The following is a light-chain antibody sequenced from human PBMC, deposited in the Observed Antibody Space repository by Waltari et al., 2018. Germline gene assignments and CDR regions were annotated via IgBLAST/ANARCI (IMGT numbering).Light chain of an antibody. CDR1: KLGDKY. J-gene: IGLJ1*01. CDR2: QDE. CDR3: QAWDSSTGV. V-gene: IGLV3-1*01. Sequence: SYELTQPPSVSVSPGQTASITCSGDKLGDKYACWYKQKPGQSPVLVIYQDETRPSGIPERFSGSNSGNTATLTISGTQAMDEADYYCQAWDSSTGVFGTGTKVTVL.